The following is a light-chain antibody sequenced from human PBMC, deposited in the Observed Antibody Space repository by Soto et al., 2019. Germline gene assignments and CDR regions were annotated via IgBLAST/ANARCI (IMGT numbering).Light chain of an antibody. CDR2: DVS. CDR3: SSYTSSSDVV. CDR1: SSNIGTYNY. Sequence: QSVLTQPASVSGSPGQSITISCTGTSSNIGTYNYVSWYQQHPGRAPKFMIYDVSSRPSGVSNRFSGSKSGNTASLTISGLQAEDEADYYCSSYTSSSDVVFGGGTKLTVL. J-gene: IGLJ2*01. V-gene: IGLV2-14*03.